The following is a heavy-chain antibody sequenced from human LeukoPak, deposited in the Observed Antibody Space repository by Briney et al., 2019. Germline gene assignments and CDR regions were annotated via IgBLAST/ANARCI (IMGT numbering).Heavy chain of an antibody. CDR1: GGSINNYY. D-gene: IGHD6-19*01. V-gene: IGHV4-59*01. J-gene: IGHJ4*02. Sequence: SETLSLTCTVSGGSINNYYWSWIRQPPGKGLEWNGYIYYSGSTNYNPSLKSRVTISVDTSRNQFSLKLTSVTAADTAMYYCARGSSDWYGPSGYWGQGTLVTVSS. CDR3: ARGSSDWYGPSGY. CDR2: IYYSGST.